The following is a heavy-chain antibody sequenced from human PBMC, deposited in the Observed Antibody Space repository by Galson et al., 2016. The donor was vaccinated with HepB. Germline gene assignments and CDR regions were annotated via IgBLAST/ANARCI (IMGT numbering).Heavy chain of an antibody. CDR1: GFTFSSYG. D-gene: IGHD2-2*01. Sequence: FLRLSCAASGFTFSSYGMHWVRQAPGKGLEWVSVISGSGDRRYYADSVKGRFIISRDNSKNTVYLQMNSLRVEDTAVYYCAKDLDIVVVPSAIDYWGQGTLVTVSS. CDR3: AKDLDIVVVPSAIDY. CDR2: ISGSGDRR. J-gene: IGHJ4*02. V-gene: IGHV3-23*01.